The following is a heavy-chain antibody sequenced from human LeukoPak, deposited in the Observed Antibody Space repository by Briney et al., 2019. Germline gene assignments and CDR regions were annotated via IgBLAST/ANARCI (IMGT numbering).Heavy chain of an antibody. CDR2: ISAYNGDT. D-gene: IGHD2-2*02. Sequence: ASVKVPCKASGYTFTSYGITWVRQAPGQGLEWMGWISAYNGDTNYAQKFQGRVTMTTDTSTSTAYMELRSLRSDDTAVYYCARSPRAAIADWFDPWGQGTLVTVSS. J-gene: IGHJ5*02. CDR1: GYTFTSYG. V-gene: IGHV1-18*01. CDR3: ARSPRAAIADWFDP.